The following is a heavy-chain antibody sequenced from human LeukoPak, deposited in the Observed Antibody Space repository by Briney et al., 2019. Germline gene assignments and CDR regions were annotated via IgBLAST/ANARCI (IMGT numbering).Heavy chain of an antibody. CDR1: GYTFTSYG. J-gene: IGHJ4*02. CDR2: INPNSGGT. Sequence: GASVKVSCKASGYTFTSYGISWVRQAPGQGLEWMGWINPNSGGTNYAQKFQGRVTMTRDTSISTAYMELSRLRSDDTAVYYCARYESTRLLRWGQGTLVTVSS. CDR3: ARYESTRLLR. D-gene: IGHD3-22*01. V-gene: IGHV1-2*02.